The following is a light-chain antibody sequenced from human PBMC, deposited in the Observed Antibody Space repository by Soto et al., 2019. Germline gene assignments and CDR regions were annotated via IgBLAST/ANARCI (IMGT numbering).Light chain of an antibody. CDR2: GGS. J-gene: IGKJ2*01. CDR3: QQYFNNEPYT. CDR1: QSILDVRDDRNS. Sequence: DIVMTQSPDSLAVSLGERVTINCKSSQSILDVRDDRNSLAWYQQKAGQPPRLLVYGGSTRESGVPVRFRGSGAGTDFTLTISSLQAEDVAVYFCQQYFNNEPYTFGQGTRLEIK. V-gene: IGKV4-1*01.